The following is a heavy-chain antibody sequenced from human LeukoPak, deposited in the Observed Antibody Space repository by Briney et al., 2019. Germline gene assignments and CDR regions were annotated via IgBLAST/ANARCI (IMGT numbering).Heavy chain of an antibody. CDR1: GVTVSSNY. CDR3: AKFFYDSNTYSFDS. Sequence: GGSLRLSCAASGVTVSSNYMSWVRQAPGKGLEWVSVIYSGDSTYYADSVKGRFTISRDNSRNTLYLQMNTVRAEDTAVYYCAKFFYDSNTYSFDSWGHGTLVTVSS. CDR2: IYSGDST. J-gene: IGHJ4*01. V-gene: IGHV3-53*01. D-gene: IGHD3-22*01.